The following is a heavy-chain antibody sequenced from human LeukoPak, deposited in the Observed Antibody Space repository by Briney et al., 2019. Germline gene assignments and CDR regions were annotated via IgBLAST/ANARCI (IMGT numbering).Heavy chain of an antibody. J-gene: IGHJ3*02. CDR2: ISAYNGNT. D-gene: IGHD2-15*01. Sequence: ASVKVSCKASGYTFTSYGISWVRQAPGQGLEWMGWISAYNGNTNYAQKLQGRVTMTTDTSTSTAYMELRSLRSDDTAVYYCARNLSSGGSGYSGNDVFDIGGKGKMVTVFS. CDR1: GYTFTSYG. V-gene: IGHV1-18*01. CDR3: ARNLSSGGSGYSGNDVFDI.